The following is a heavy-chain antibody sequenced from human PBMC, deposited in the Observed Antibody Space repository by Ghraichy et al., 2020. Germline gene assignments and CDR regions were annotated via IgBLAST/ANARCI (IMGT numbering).Heavy chain of an antibody. CDR2: IVVGSGNT. Sequence: SVKVSCKASGFTFTSSAVQWVRQARGQRLEWIGWIVVGSGNTNYAQKFQERVTITRDMSTSTAYMELSSLRSEDTAVYYCAADSLETGAFDIWGQGTMVTVSS. J-gene: IGHJ3*02. CDR1: GFTFTSSA. V-gene: IGHV1-58*01. D-gene: IGHD3-10*01. CDR3: AADSLETGAFDI.